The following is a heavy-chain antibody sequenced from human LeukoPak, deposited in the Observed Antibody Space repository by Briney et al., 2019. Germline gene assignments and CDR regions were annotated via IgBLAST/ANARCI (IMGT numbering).Heavy chain of an antibody. V-gene: IGHV3-73*01. CDR1: GFTFSDST. J-gene: IGHJ4*02. CDR3: TSERGYYDILTGYYKPPFDY. Sequence: GGSLRLSCAASGFTFSDSTMHWVRQTSGKGLECVGRIRTKANNYATDYAASVKGRFTISRDDSKNTAYLQMNSLKTEDTAVYYCTSERGYYDILTGYYKPPFDYWGQGTLVTVSS. CDR2: IRTKANNYAT. D-gene: IGHD3-9*01.